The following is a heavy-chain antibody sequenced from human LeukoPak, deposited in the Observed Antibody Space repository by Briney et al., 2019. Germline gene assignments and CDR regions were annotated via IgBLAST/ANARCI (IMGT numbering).Heavy chain of an antibody. V-gene: IGHV1-69*06. CDR3: ARGGFGYSSSSEVDY. J-gene: IGHJ4*02. D-gene: IGHD6-6*01. CDR2: IIPIFGTA. CDR1: GGTFSSYA. Sequence: SVTVSCKASGGTFSSYAISWVRQAPGQGLEWMGGIIPIFGTANYAQKFQGRVTITADKSTSTAYMELSSLRSEDTAVYYCARGGFGYSSSSEVDYWGQGTLVTVSS.